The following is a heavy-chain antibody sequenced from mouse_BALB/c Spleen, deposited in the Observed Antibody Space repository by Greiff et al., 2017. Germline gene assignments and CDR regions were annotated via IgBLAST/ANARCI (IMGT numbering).Heavy chain of an antibody. CDR2: IYPGDGDT. CDR1: GYAFSSYW. D-gene: IGHD1-1*01. J-gene: IGHJ1*01. Sequence: QVQLQQSGAELVRPGSSVKISCKASGYAFSSYWMNWVKQRPGQGLEWIGQIYPGDGDTNYNGKFKGKATLTADKSSSTAYMQLSSLTSEDSAVYFCARVDYYGSSHDWYFDVWGAGTTVTVSS. V-gene: IGHV1-80*01. CDR3: ARVDYYGSSHDWYFDV.